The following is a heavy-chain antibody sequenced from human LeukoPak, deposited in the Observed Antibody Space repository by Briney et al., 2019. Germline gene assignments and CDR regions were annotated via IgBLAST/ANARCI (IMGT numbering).Heavy chain of an antibody. J-gene: IGHJ6*03. V-gene: IGHV3-23*01. CDR1: GLTFSNFA. CDR3: AKMKGPGLYLLYSMDV. Sequence: GGSLRLSCAASGLTFSNFAMSWVRQAPGKGLEWVSMITGGGGRTFYADSVKGRFTISRDNSRDTLYLQVSSLRADDAAVYYCAKMKGPGLYLLYSMDVWGKGTTVTVSS. CDR2: ITGGGGRT. D-gene: IGHD2-2*02.